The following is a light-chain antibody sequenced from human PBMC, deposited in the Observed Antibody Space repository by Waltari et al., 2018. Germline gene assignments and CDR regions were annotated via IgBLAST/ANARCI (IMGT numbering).Light chain of an antibody. V-gene: IGLV4-69*01. Sequence: QLVLTQSPSASASLGASVKLTCTLSSGHSSNVIAWHQQQPEKGPRYLMKVNSDGSHSKGDDIPDRFSGSGSGAERYLPISSRQSEDEADYYCQTGGHGTWVFGGGTKLTVL. CDR2: VNSDGSH. CDR3: QTGGHGTWV. CDR1: SGHSSNV. J-gene: IGLJ3*02.